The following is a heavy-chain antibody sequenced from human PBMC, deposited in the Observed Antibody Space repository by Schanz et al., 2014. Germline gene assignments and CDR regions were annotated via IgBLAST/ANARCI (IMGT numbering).Heavy chain of an antibody. V-gene: IGHV1-46*03. J-gene: IGHJ3*01. Sequence: QVQLVQSGAEVKKPGVSVKVSCKASGYIFGSHGMTWVRQAPGQGLEWMGIINPSGGSTSYAQKFQGRVTMTEDTSTETAYMELSGLRSGDTAVYYCATNSPFRMVRGSNAFDAWGQGTMVTVSS. CDR1: GYIFGSHG. D-gene: IGHD3-10*01. CDR2: INPSGGST. CDR3: ATNSPFRMVRGSNAFDA.